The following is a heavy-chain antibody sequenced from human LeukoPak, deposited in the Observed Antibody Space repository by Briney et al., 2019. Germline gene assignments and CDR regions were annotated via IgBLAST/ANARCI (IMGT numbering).Heavy chain of an antibody. J-gene: IGHJ6*02. V-gene: IGHV3-33*01. Sequence: GGSLRLSCAASGFTFSSYGMHWVRQAPGKGLEWVAVIWNDGSNKYYADSVKGRFTISRDNSKNTLYLQMNSLRDEDTAVYYCAREELWVLYGMDVWGQGTTVTVSS. CDR1: GFTFSSYG. D-gene: IGHD3-16*01. CDR3: AREELWVLYGMDV. CDR2: IWNDGSNK.